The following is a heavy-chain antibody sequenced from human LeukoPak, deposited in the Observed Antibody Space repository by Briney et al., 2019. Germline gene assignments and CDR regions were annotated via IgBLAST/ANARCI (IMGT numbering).Heavy chain of an antibody. CDR3: ARDFTGNHDAFDI. CDR2: IYPSDSDT. J-gene: IGHJ3*02. Sequence: GESLKISCKGSGYSFTSYWIGWVRQMPGKGLEWMGIIYPSDSDTRYSPSFQGQVTISADKSISTAYLQWSSLKASDTAMYYCARDFTGNHDAFDIWGQGTMVTVSS. V-gene: IGHV5-51*01. D-gene: IGHD2-8*02. CDR1: GYSFTSYW.